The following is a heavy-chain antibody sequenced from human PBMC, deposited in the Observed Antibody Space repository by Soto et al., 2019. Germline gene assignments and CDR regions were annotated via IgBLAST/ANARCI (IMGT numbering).Heavy chain of an antibody. D-gene: IGHD3-16*01. CDR3: ARRWGDYFDY. Sequence: MLRETLSLTCTVSGGSISSYYWSWIRQPPGKGLEWIGYIYYSGSTNYNPSLKSRVTISVDTSKNQFSLKLSSVAAADTAVYYCARRWGDYFDYWGQGTLVTVSS. CDR2: IYYSGST. J-gene: IGHJ4*02. V-gene: IGHV4-59*08. CDR1: GGSISSYY.